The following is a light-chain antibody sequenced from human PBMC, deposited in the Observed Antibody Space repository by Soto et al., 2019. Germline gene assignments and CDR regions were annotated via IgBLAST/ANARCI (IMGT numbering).Light chain of an antibody. V-gene: IGLV2-14*01. CDR2: DVS. CDR3: SSYTSSSTLVV. J-gene: IGLJ2*01. Sequence: QSALTQPASVSGSPGQSITISCTGTSSDVGGYNYVSWYQQHPGKGPKLMIYDVSNRPSGVSNRFSGSKSGNKASLTISGLQAEDEADYYCSSYTSSSTLVVFGGGTQLTVL. CDR1: SSDVGGYNY.